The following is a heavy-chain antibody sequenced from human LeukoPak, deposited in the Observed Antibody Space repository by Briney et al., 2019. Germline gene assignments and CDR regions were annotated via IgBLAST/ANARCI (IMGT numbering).Heavy chain of an antibody. CDR3: ARGQGIAAGY. D-gene: IGHD6-13*01. Sequence: KPSETLSLTCAVYGGSFSGYYWSWIRQPPGKGLEWIGEINHSGSTNYNPSLKSRVTISVDMAKNQFSLKLSSVTAADTAVYYCARGQGIAAGYWGQGTLVTVSS. J-gene: IGHJ4*02. V-gene: IGHV4-34*01. CDR1: GGSFSGYY. CDR2: INHSGST.